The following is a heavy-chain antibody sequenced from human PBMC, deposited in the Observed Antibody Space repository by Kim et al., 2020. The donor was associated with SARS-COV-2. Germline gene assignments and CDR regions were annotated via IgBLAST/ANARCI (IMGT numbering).Heavy chain of an antibody. D-gene: IGHD2-2*01. CDR2: IYYSGST. V-gene: IGHV4-39*07. CDR1: GGSISSSSYY. J-gene: IGHJ4*02. Sequence: SETLSLTCTVSGGSISSSSYYWGWIRQPPGKGLEWIGSIYYSGSTYYNPSLKSRVTISVDTSKNQFSLKLSSVTAADTAVYYCARDHPAAAISPSFDYWGQGTLVTVSS. CDR3: ARDHPAAAISPSFDY.